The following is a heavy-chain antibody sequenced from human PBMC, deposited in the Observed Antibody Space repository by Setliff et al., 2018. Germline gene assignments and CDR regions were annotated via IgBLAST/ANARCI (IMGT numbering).Heavy chain of an antibody. V-gene: IGHV4-61*09. CDR3: AKEYVVISFVRNSHQHYGIDV. D-gene: IGHD2-21*01. J-gene: IGHJ6*02. CDR2: IYTNGAT. Sequence: PSETLSLTCTVSGASLSSGSYYWSWIRQSAGKGLEWIGHIYTNGATSYSPSLKSRVSISADTSKNVLSLRLTSVTAADTAVYYCAKEYVVISFVRNSHQHYGIDVWGPGTMVTVSS. CDR1: GASLSSGSYY.